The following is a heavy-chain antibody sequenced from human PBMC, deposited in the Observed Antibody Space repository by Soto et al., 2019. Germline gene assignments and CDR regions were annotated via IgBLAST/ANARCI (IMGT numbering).Heavy chain of an antibody. CDR2: MRHSGGP. Sequence: QVQLQQWGAGLLKPSETLSLTCAVYGGFVTSGSYYWSWIRQPPGKGLEWIGEMRHSGGPHFNPSLKSRITISVDTSKNQFTLKMSSVTAAYTALYYCARVERGTATTVVDAFDIWGPGTMVTVSS. D-gene: IGHD1-1*01. CDR3: ARVERGTATTVVDAFDI. CDR1: GGFVTSGSYY. J-gene: IGHJ3*02. V-gene: IGHV4-34*01.